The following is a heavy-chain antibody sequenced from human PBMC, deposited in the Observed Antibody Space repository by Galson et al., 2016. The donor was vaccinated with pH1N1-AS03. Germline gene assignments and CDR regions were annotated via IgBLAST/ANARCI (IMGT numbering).Heavy chain of an antibody. Sequence: SLRLSCAASGFSFNTYGMHWVRQAPGKGLEWVAFIRSDRSNEYYAQSVKGRFTISRDNSKNTLYLQMNSLRPEDTAVYYCAGDGSGRPGYWGQGTLVTVSS. CDR2: IRSDRSNE. J-gene: IGHJ4*02. CDR1: GFSFNTYG. D-gene: IGHD3-10*01. CDR3: AGDGSGRPGY. V-gene: IGHV3-30*02.